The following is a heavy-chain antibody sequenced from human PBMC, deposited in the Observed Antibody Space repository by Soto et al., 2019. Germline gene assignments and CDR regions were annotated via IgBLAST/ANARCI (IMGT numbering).Heavy chain of an antibody. D-gene: IGHD3-10*01. V-gene: IGHV1-18*01. CDR2: ISAYNGNT. Sequence: QVQLVQSGAEVKKPGASVKVSCKASGYTFTSYGISWVRQAPGQGLEWMGWISAYNGNTNYAQKLQGRVTMTTDTSTSTADTDLRSLRSDDTAVYYCARGNTMVRGVILYSFDYWGPGTLVTVSS. CDR3: ARGNTMVRGVILYSFDY. J-gene: IGHJ4*02. CDR1: GYTFTSYG.